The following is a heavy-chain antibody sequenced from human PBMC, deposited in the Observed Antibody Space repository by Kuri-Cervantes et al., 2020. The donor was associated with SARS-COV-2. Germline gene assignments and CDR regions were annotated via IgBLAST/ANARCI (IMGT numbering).Heavy chain of an antibody. CDR1: GYSFTIYG. D-gene: IGHD5-24*01. Sequence: ASVKVSCKSSGYSFTIYGISWVRQAPGRGLEWMGWISTYNGNTNYAQILQGRVTMTTDTSTSTAYMELRSLRSFDTAVYYCARDRKGDGYGHFDYWGQGTLVTVSS. J-gene: IGHJ4*02. CDR2: ISTYNGNT. V-gene: IGHV1-18*01. CDR3: ARDRKGDGYGHFDY.